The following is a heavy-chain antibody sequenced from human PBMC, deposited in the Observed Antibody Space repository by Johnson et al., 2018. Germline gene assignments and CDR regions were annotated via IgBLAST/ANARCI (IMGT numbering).Heavy chain of an antibody. V-gene: IGHV3-64*01. CDR2: IRSNGDST. CDR3: ARDAISVRSFDY. Sequence: VQLVESGGGLVQPGGSPRLSCAVSGFTFSNYAMYWVRQAPGKGLEYVSAIRSNGDSTYYANSVMGRFTISRDNSKNTLFLQMNSLRAEDPAVYYCARDAISVRSFDYWGQGTLVTVSS. D-gene: IGHD5/OR15-5a*01. J-gene: IGHJ4*02. CDR1: GFTFSNYA.